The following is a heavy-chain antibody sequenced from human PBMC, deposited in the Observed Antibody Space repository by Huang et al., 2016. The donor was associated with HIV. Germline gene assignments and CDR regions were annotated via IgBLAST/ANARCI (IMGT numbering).Heavy chain of an antibody. D-gene: IGHD2-21*02. J-gene: IGHJ1*01. V-gene: IGHV4-34*02. CDR2: INHSGSD. CDR1: GGSFSGYQ. Sequence: QVRLQQWSAGLLKPSETLSLTCAVYGGSFSGYQWTGVRQSPGKGLEWVGEINHSGSDTDNPSIKTRCIFTANMSKNQFSLEMSALAGAETAVYLCARGVRFCRGGDCFTTHLQHWGQG. CDR3: ARGVRFCRGGDCFTTHLQH.